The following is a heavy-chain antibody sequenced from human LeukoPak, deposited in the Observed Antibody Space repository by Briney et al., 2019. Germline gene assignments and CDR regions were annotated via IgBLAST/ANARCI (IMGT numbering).Heavy chain of an antibody. D-gene: IGHD4-11*01. J-gene: IGHJ5*02. CDR2: ITGRSRYI. CDR1: GFTFSSYT. CDR3: AKDLTVTSTCYFDA. Sequence: GGSLRLSCAASGFTFSSYTMNWVRQAPGKGLEWVSSITGRSRYIYYADSVRGRFTISRDSAKNSLYLQMNSLRAEDTAVYYCAKDLTVTSTCYFDAWGQGTLVTVSS. V-gene: IGHV3-21*01.